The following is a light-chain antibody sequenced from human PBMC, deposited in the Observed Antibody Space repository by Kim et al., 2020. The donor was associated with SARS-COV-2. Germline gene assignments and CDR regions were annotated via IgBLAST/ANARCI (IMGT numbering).Light chain of an antibody. CDR2: VAS. Sequence: GDRVTITCRASQSISSWLAWYQQKPGKAPKLLIYVASSLESGVPSRFSGSGSGTEFTLTISSLQPDDFATYYCQQYNSYSPLTFGGGTKVDIK. J-gene: IGKJ4*01. CDR1: QSISSW. V-gene: IGKV1-5*01. CDR3: QQYNSYSPLT.